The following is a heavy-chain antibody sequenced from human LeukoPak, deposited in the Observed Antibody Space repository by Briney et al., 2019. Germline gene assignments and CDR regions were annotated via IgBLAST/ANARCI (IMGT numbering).Heavy chain of an antibody. Sequence: GGSLRLSCAASGFTFSTYTMNWVRQAPGKGLEWVSSISSSSINIYYADSVKGRFTISRDNAKNSLYLQMNSLRAEDTAVYYCARDPLYDSSGLDYWGQGTLVTVSS. V-gene: IGHV3-21*01. CDR2: ISSSSINI. D-gene: IGHD3-22*01. CDR3: ARDPLYDSSGLDY. J-gene: IGHJ4*02. CDR1: GFTFSTYT.